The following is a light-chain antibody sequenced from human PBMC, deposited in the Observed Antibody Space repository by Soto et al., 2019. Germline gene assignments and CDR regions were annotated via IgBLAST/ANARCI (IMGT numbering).Light chain of an antibody. J-gene: IGLJ1*01. CDR1: SSDVGAYNY. CDR2: EVS. Sequence: QSVLTQPASVSGSLGQSITISCTGTSSDVGAYNYVSWYQQQPGKAPKLMISEVSNRPSGVSNRFSGSKSGNTASLIISGLQAEDEADYYCSSKSPDFFGTGTKVTVL. CDR3: SSKSPDF. V-gene: IGLV2-14*01.